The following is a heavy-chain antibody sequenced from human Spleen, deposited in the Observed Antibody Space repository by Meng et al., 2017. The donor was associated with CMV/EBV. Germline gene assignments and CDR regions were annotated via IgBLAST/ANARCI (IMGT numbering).Heavy chain of an antibody. CDR3: ARGDNWNYLDY. CDR2: ISVYNGNT. Sequence: SCKASGYTFTSYGITWVRQAPGQGLEWMGWISVYNGNTNYPQKLQGRVTMTTDTSTSTAYMELRSLRSGDTALYYCARGDNWNYLDYWGQGTLVTVSS. J-gene: IGHJ4*02. CDR1: GYTFTSYG. V-gene: IGHV1-18*01. D-gene: IGHD1-1*01.